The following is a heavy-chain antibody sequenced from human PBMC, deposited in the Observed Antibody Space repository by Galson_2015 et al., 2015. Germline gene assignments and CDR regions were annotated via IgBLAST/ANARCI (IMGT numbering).Heavy chain of an antibody. V-gene: IGHV3-64D*06. D-gene: IGHD1/OR15-1a*01. CDR2: IRSNGGST. CDR1: GFSFSNYA. CDR3: VKSGGSGFKSQEHLDY. J-gene: IGHJ4*02. Sequence: SLRLSCAVSGFSFSNYAMHWVRQAPGKGLEYVSGIRSNGGSTTHADSVKGSFTISRDNSKNTLYLQVSSLRAEDTAVYYCVKSGGSGFKSQEHLDYSGQGTLVTVSS.